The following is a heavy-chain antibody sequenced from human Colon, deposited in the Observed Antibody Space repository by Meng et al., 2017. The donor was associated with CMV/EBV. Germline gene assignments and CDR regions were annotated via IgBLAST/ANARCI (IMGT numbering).Heavy chain of an antibody. CDR3: ARELARGGY. CDR2: ISPYNGDT. V-gene: IGHV1-18*01. J-gene: IGHJ4*02. CDR1: GYTFTNFG. Sequence: QVPLVQSGAEVKKPGAYVKVSCKTSGYTFTNFGISWVRQAPGQGLEWMAYISPYNGDTNYAQRFQGRVALTTDTSTSTVYMELGSLTSDDTAMYYCARELARGGYWGQGTLVTVSS.